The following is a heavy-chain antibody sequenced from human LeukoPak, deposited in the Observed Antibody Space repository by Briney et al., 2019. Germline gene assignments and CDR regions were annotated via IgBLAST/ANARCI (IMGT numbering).Heavy chain of an antibody. CDR1: GFTFSKYA. Sequence: GGSLRLSCAASGFTFSKYAMSWVRQAPGKWLEWVSSISVCGSSTYYADSVKGRLTISSDEPKNTLYMEMNSLRAEDTAVYYCAKAKESRGIVVAGLDYWGQGTLVTVSS. CDR2: ISVCGSST. CDR3: AKAKESRGIVVAGLDY. J-gene: IGHJ4*02. D-gene: IGHD6-19*01. V-gene: IGHV3-23*01.